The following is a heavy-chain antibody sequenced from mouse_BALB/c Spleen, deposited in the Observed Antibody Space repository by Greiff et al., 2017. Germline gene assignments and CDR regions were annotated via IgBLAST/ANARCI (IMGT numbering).Heavy chain of an antibody. V-gene: IGHV1-14*01. CDR1: GYTFTSYV. D-gene: IGHD2-1*01. Sequence: EVQVVESGPELVKPGASVKMSCKASGYTFTSYVMHWVKQKPGQGLEWIGYINPYNDGTKYNEKFKGKATLTSDKSSSTAYMELSCLTSEDSAVYYCARLGGNYPYYFDYWGQGTTLTVSS. CDR3: ARLGGNYPYYFDY. J-gene: IGHJ2*01. CDR2: INPYNDGT.